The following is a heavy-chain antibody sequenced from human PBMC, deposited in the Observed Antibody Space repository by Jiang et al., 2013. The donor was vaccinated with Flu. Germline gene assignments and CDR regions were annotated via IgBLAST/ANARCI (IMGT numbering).Heavy chain of an antibody. V-gene: IGHV4-59*01. J-gene: IGHJ4*02. CDR1: GGSISSYY. CDR3: ARGDWNDLGVFDY. CDR2: IYYSGST. D-gene: IGHD1-1*01. Sequence: PGLVKPSETLSLTCTVSGGSISSYYWSWIRQPPGKGLEWIGYIYYSGSTNYNPSLKSRVTISVDTSKNQFSLKLSSVTAADTAVYYCARGDWNDLGVFDYWGQGTLVTVSS.